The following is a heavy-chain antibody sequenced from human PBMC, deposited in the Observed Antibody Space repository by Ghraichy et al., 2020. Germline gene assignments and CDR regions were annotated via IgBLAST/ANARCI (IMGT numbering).Heavy chain of an antibody. D-gene: IGHD3-3*01. CDR1: GGSFSGYY. Sequence: SETLSLTCAVYGGSFSGYYWSWIRQPPGKGLEWIGEINHSGSTNYNPSLKSRVTISVDMSKNQFSLKLSSVTAADTAVYYCARAGPSWSGYYTGWGQGTLVTVSS. CDR3: ARAGPSWSGYYTG. V-gene: IGHV4-34*01. CDR2: INHSGST. J-gene: IGHJ4*02.